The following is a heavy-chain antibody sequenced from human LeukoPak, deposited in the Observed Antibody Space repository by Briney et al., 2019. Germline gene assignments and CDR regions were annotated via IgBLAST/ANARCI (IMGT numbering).Heavy chain of an antibody. CDR1: GVSISSSNSY. J-gene: IGHJ4*02. V-gene: IGHV4-39*07. Sequence: SETLSLTCTVSGVSISSSNSYWGWIRQPPGKGLEWIGSIYYSGSTYYNPSLKSRVTISVDTSKNQFSLKLSSVTAADTAVYYCARELGSSYYGSGNSLPYYFDYWGQGTLVTVSS. CDR3: ARELGSSYYGSGNSLPYYFDY. D-gene: IGHD3-10*01. CDR2: IYYSGST.